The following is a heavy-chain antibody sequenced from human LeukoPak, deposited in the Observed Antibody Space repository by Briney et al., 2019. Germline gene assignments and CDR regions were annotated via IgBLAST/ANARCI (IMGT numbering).Heavy chain of an antibody. CDR2: IYSGGST. J-gene: IGHJ4*02. CDR3: ARGVARSSKFHFSYYFDY. Sequence: PGGSLRLSCAASGFTVSSNYMSWVRQAPGKGLEWVSVIYSGGSTYYADSVKGRFTISRDNSKNTLYLQMNSLRAEDTAVYYCARGVARSSKFHFSYYFDYWGQGTLVTVSS. D-gene: IGHD6-6*01. V-gene: IGHV3-53*01. CDR1: GFTVSSNY.